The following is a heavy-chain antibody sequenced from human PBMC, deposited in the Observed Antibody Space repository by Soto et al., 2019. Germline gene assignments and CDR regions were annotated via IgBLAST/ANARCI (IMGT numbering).Heavy chain of an antibody. CDR2: IYSGGST. J-gene: IGHJ4*02. Sequence: GFLRLSCAASGFTVSSNYMSWVRQAPGKGLEWVSVIYSGGSTYYADSVKGRFTISRDNSKNTLYLQMNSLRAEDTAVYYCARGLYSGWHYFDYWGQGTLVTVSS. V-gene: IGHV3-66*01. CDR1: GFTVSSNY. D-gene: IGHD5-12*01. CDR3: ARGLYSGWHYFDY.